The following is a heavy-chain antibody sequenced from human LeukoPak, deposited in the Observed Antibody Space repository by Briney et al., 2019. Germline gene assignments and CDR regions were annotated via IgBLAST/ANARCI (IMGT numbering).Heavy chain of an antibody. J-gene: IGHJ3*02. CDR1: GFTFSSYS. D-gene: IGHD2-2*01. CDR3: ARDRSGYCSSTSCYGDAFDI. V-gene: IGHV3-48*01. CDR2: ISSSSTI. Sequence: GGSPRLSCAASGFTFSSYSMNWVRQAPGKGLEWVSYISSSSTIYYADSVKGRFTTSRDNAKNSLYLQVNSLRAEDTAVYYCARDRSGYCSSTSCYGDAFDIWGQGTMVTVSS.